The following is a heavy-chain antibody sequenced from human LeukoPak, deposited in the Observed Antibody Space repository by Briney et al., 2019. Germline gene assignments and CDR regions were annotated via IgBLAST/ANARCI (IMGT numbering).Heavy chain of an antibody. CDR1: GFTFNFYA. J-gene: IGHJ4*02. D-gene: IGHD1-26*01. CDR2: ISSDGSNG. CDR3: AREVGKRDFDY. Sequence: GGSLRLSCAASGFTFNFYAIHWVRQAPGKGLEWVAVISSDGSNGYYADSVKGRFTISRDNSKNTLYLQMNSLRVEDTAVYYCAREVGKRDFDYWGQGTLVTVSS. V-gene: IGHV3-30*04.